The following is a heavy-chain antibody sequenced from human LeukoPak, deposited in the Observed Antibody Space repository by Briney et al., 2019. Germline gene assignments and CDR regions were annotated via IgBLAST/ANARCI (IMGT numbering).Heavy chain of an antibody. Sequence: SQTLSLTCTVSGGSISSGSYYWSWIRQPAGKGLEWIGRIYTSGSTNYNPSLKSRVTISVDTSKNQFSLKLSSVTAADTAVYYCARESYYDNYWGQGTLVTVSS. D-gene: IGHD3-22*01. V-gene: IGHV4-61*02. CDR3: ARESYYDNY. J-gene: IGHJ4*02. CDR2: IYTSGST. CDR1: GGSISSGSYY.